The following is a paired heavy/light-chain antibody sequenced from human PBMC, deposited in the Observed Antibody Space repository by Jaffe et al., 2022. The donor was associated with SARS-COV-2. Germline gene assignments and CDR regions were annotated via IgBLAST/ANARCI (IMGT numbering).Heavy chain of an antibody. D-gene: IGHD2-2*02. CDR3: ARRLRCTSTSCYNDGRDY. CDR1: GGSISSSGYY. J-gene: IGHJ4*02. Sequence: QLQLQESGPGLVKPSETLSLTCTVSGGSISSSGYYWGWIRQPPGKGLEWIGNIYYSGSTYYNPSLKSRVAISVDTSKNQFSLRLRSVTASDTAVYYCARRLRCTSTSCYNDGRDYWGQGTLVTVSS. CDR2: IYYSGST. V-gene: IGHV4-39*01.
Light chain of an antibody. J-gene: IGLJ3*02. CDR1: SSNIGNNY. CDR3: GTWDSSLSAVL. V-gene: IGLV1-51*01. Sequence: QSVLTQPPSVSAAPGQKVTISCSGSSSNIGNNYVSWYQQLPGTAPKLLIFGNNERPSGIPDRFSGSKSGTSATLGITGLQTGDEADYYCGTWDSSLSAVLFGGGTKLTVL. CDR2: GNN.